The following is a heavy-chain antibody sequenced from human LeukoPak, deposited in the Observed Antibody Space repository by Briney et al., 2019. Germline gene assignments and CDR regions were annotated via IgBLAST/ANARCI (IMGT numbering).Heavy chain of an antibody. D-gene: IGHD3-22*01. J-gene: IGHJ4*02. CDR1: GYTFTSYG. CDR2: INPSGGST. CDR3: ARDFVGVTYDY. V-gene: IGHV1-46*01. Sequence: GASVRVSCKASGYTFTSYGISWVRQAPGQGLEWMGIINPSGGSTSYAQKFQGRVTMTRDTSTSTVYMELSSLRSEDTAVYCCARDFVGVTYDYWGQGTLVTVSS.